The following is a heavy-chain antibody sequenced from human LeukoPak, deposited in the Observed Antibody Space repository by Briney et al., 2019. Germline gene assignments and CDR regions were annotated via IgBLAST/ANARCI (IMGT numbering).Heavy chain of an antibody. Sequence: GGSLRLSCAASGFTVSSNYMSWVRQAPGKGLEWVSALSGSGGSTYYADSVKGRFTISRDNSKNTLYLQMNSLRADDTAVYYCAKDRYYGMDVWGQGTTVTVSS. CDR2: LSGSGGST. CDR1: GFTVSSNY. J-gene: IGHJ6*02. CDR3: AKDRYYGMDV. V-gene: IGHV3-23*01.